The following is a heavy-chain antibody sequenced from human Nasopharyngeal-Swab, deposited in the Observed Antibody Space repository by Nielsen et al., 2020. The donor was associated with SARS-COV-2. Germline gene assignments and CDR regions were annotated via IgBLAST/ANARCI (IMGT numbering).Heavy chain of an antibody. D-gene: IGHD1-26*01. CDR2: INPNSGGT. CDR1: GYTFTGYH. J-gene: IGHJ5*02. V-gene: IGHV1-2*02. CDR3: ARDRGDSGSLNWFDP. Sequence: ASVKVSCKASGYTFTGYHMHWVRQAPGQGLEWMGWINPNSGGTNYAQKFQGRVTMTRDTSISTAYMELSRLRSDDTAVYYCARDRGDSGSLNWFDPWGQGTLVTVSS.